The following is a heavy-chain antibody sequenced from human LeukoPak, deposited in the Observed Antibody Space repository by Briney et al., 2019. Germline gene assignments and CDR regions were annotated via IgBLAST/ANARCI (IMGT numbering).Heavy chain of an antibody. D-gene: IGHD3-22*01. CDR1: GFTFSSYG. Sequence: GGSLRLSCAASGFTFSSYGMHWVRQAPGKGLEWVAVISYDGSNKYYADSVKGRFTISRDNSKNTLYLQMNSLRAEDTAVYCAREGIVVALDAFDIWGQGTMVTVSS. CDR2: ISYDGSNK. V-gene: IGHV3-30*19. J-gene: IGHJ3*02. CDR3: AREGIVVALDAFDI.